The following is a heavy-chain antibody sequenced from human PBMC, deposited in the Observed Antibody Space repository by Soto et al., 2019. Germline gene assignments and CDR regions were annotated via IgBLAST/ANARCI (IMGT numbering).Heavy chain of an antibody. CDR2: MYSGGGT. V-gene: IGHV3-66*01. Sequence: EVQLVESGGGLVQPGGSLRLSCVASGFTVSNNYMTWVRQAPGKGLEWVSNMYSGGGTYYTASVKGRFTISRDSYTNTLYLQVDNVRAEDTAMDYCARDPGVNWAWGKGTTVTASS. CDR1: GFTVSNNY. D-gene: IGHD3-16*01. J-gene: IGHJ6*04. CDR3: ARDPGVNWA.